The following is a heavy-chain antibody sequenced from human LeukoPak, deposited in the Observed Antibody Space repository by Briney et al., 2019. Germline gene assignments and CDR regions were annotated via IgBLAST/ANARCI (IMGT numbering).Heavy chain of an antibody. Sequence: SETLSLTCSVSGGSISGYYWTWIRQPPGKGLEWIGYIYYTGSTNYNPSLKSRVTMSVDRSKNQFSLKLTSVTAADTAVYYCARAGPRRDGYDVDYWGQGTLVTVSS. CDR1: GGSISGYY. CDR3: ARAGPRRDGYDVDY. J-gene: IGHJ4*02. CDR2: IYYTGST. D-gene: IGHD5-24*01. V-gene: IGHV4-59*01.